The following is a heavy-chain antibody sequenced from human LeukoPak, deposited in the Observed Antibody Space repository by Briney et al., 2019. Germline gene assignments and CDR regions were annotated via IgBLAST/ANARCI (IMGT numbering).Heavy chain of an antibody. CDR3: AGERGYSGYDLEY. CDR2: INAGNGNT. J-gene: IGHJ4*02. V-gene: IGHV1-3*01. CDR1: GYTFTSCA. D-gene: IGHD5-12*01. Sequence: RASVKVSCKASGYTFTSCAMHWVRQAPGQRLEWMGWINAGNGNTKYSQKFQGRVTITRDTSASTAYMELSSLRYEDTAVYYCAGERGYSGYDLEYWGQGTLVTVSS.